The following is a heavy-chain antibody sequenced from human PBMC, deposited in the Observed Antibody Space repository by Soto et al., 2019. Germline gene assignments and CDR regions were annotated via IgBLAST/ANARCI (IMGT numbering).Heavy chain of an antibody. D-gene: IGHD4-17*01. Sequence: GGSLRLSCAASGFTFSSYGMHWVRQAPGKGLEWVAVIWYDGSNKYYADSVKGRFTISRDNSKNTLYLQMNSLRAEDTAVYYCARDWDNTVTWAGYFDYWGQGTLVTVSS. V-gene: IGHV3-33*01. CDR1: GFTFSSYG. CDR2: IWYDGSNK. J-gene: IGHJ4*02. CDR3: ARDWDNTVTWAGYFDY.